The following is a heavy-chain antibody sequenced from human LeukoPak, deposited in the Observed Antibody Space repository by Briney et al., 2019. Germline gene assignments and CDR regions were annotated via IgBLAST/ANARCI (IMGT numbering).Heavy chain of an antibody. V-gene: IGHV3-21*04. CDR1: GFTFSNYN. CDR2: ITRDSIYT. CDR3: AKVPASGDYVWYSDL. D-gene: IGHD4-17*01. J-gene: IGHJ2*01. Sequence: GGALRLSCAASGFTFSNYNMNWVRQIPGKGLEWVSSITRDSIYTFYADSVKGRFTISRDNSKNTLYLQMNSLRAEDTAVYYCAKVPASGDYVWYSDLWGRGTLVTVSS.